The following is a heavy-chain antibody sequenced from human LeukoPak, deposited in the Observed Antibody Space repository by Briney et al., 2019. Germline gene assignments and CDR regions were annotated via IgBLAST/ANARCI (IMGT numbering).Heavy chain of an antibody. V-gene: IGHV3-23*01. CDR1: GFTFSSYS. Sequence: GGSLRLSCAASGFTFSSYSMSWVRQAPGKGLEWVSAMSGSGGSTYYADSVKGRFTISRDNSKNTLYLQMNSLRAEDTAVYYCAKGQAAFLEWLSTGDYWGQGTLVTVSS. CDR3: AKGQAAFLEWLSTGDY. J-gene: IGHJ4*02. D-gene: IGHD3-3*01. CDR2: MSGSGGST.